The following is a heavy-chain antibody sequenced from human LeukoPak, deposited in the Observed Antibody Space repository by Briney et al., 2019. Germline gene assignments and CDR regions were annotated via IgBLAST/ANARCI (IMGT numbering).Heavy chain of an antibody. V-gene: IGHV7-4-1*02. Sequence: GASVKVSCKASGYSFTSYALNWVRQAPGQGLEWMGWINPNTGNPTYAQSFTGRFVFSLDTSVSTAYLQISSLRAEDSAVYYCARAYQPLGGLSFPDYWGQGTLVTVSS. CDR2: INPNTGNP. J-gene: IGHJ4*02. CDR3: ARAYQPLGGLSFPDY. CDR1: GYSFTSYA. D-gene: IGHD3-16*02.